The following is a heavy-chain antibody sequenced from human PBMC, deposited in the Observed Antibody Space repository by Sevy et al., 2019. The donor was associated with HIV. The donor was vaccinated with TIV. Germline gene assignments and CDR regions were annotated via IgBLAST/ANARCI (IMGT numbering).Heavy chain of an antibody. V-gene: IGHV4-31*03. CDR1: GGSISSGGYY. CDR2: IYYSGST. Sequence: SETLSLTCTVSGGSISSGGYYWSWIRQHPGKGLEWIGYIYYSGSTYYNPSLKSRVTISVDTSKNQFSLKLSSVTAADTAVYYCARSQYYDSSGYYFGKDDYYYYMDVWGKGTTVTVSS. CDR3: ARSQYYDSSGYYFGKDDYYYYMDV. J-gene: IGHJ6*03. D-gene: IGHD3-22*01.